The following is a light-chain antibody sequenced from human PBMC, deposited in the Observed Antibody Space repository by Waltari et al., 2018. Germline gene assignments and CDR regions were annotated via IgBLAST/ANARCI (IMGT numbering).Light chain of an antibody. CDR3: SSYGGRNNLI. CDR2: EVS. Sequence: QSALTQPPSASGSPGQSVTTSCTGTSSDIGDYNFVSWYQQHPGKAPKLMIYEVSKRPSGVPDRFSGSKSGYTASLTVSGLQAEDEAEYYCSSYGGRNNLIFGGGTKLTVL. V-gene: IGLV2-8*01. CDR1: SSDIGDYNF. J-gene: IGLJ2*01.